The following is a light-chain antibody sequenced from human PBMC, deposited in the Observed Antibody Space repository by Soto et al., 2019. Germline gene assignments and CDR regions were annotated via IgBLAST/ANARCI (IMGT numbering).Light chain of an antibody. Sequence: DIQMTQSPSSLSASVGDRVTITCRATQSISSYLNWYQQKPGKAPKLLIYAASSLQSGVPSRFSGSGSGTDLTITISSLQPEDFATYYRQLSNSAPLFGPGTKLEMK. CDR2: AAS. CDR1: QSISSY. J-gene: IGKJ2*01. V-gene: IGKV1-39*01. CDR3: QLSNSAPL.